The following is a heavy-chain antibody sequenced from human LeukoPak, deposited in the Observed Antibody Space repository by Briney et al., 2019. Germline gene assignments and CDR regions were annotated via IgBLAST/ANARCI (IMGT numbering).Heavy chain of an antibody. CDR3: ASLWFGDPNWFDP. D-gene: IGHD3-10*01. CDR1: GYTFTSYD. J-gene: IGHJ5*02. V-gene: IGHV1-8*01. CDR2: MNPNSGNT. Sequence: ASVKVSCKASGYTFTSYDINWVRQATGQGLEWMGWMNPNSGNTGYAQKFQGRVTMTRNTSISTAYMELSSLRSEDTAVYYCASLWFGDPNWFDPWGPGTLVTVSS.